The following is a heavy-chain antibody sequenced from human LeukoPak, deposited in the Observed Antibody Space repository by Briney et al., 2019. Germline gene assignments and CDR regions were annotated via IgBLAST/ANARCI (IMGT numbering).Heavy chain of an antibody. CDR1: GFTFSSYA. V-gene: IGHV3-30*14. CDR2: ISYDGSNK. CDR3: ARVHSDLVDYYYMDV. Sequence: PGRSLRLSCAASGFTFSSYAMHWVRQAPGKGLEWVAVISYDGSNKYYADSVKGRFTISRDNSKNTLYLQMNSLRAEDTAVYYCARVHSDLVDYYYMDVWGKGTTVTVSS. D-gene: IGHD2-15*01. J-gene: IGHJ6*03.